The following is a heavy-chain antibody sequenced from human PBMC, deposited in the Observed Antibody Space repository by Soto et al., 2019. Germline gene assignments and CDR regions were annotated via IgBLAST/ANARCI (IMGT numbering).Heavy chain of an antibody. CDR1: GLTFRNHA. Sequence: EVQLLESGGGLVQPGGSRRLSCAVSGLTFRNHAMSWVRQAPGKGLEWVSTIAPIGYSTHYAGPVEGRFTISRDDSKSTLDLQMNSLRADDTAVYYCVSWVSPHFDYWGQGTLVSVSS. V-gene: IGHV3-23*01. D-gene: IGHD2-8*01. CDR2: IAPIGYST. CDR3: VSWVSPHFDY. J-gene: IGHJ4*02.